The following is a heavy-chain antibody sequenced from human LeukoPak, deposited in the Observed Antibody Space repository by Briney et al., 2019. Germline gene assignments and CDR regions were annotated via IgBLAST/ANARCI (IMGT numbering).Heavy chain of an antibody. CDR2: IYHSGST. CDR3: ARGYYYDSSGYPFPDAFDI. D-gene: IGHD3-22*01. V-gene: IGHV4-38-2*02. Sequence: SETPSLTCTVSGYSISSGYYWGWIRQPPGKGLEWIGSIYHSGSTYYNPSLKSRVTISVDTSKNQFSLKLSSVTAADTAVYYCARGYYYDSSGYPFPDAFDIWGQGTMVTVSS. J-gene: IGHJ3*02. CDR1: GYSISSGYY.